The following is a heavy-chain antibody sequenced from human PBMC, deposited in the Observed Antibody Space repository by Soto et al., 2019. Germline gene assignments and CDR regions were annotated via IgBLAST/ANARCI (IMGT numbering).Heavy chain of an antibody. D-gene: IGHD3-22*01. Sequence: PSETLSLTCTVSGASVNSGGYYWTWMRQRPGKGLEWIGYIYFGETTFYNPSLKSRVTISVDSSRNQVSLKLTSLTAADTAVYYCERDNYASSGYHSGFDPWGQGTLVTVSS. J-gene: IGHJ5*02. CDR3: ERDNYASSGYHSGFDP. V-gene: IGHV4-31*03. CDR2: IYFGETT. CDR1: GASVNSGGYY.